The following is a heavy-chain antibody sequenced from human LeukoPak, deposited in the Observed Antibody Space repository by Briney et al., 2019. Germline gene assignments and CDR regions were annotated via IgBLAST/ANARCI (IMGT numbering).Heavy chain of an antibody. J-gene: IGHJ5*02. D-gene: IGHD1-26*01. CDR1: GFTFSIYG. CDR2: ISERNGAT. V-gene: IGHV3-23*01. CDR3: ARREGPTTA. Sequence: GGSLRLPCAASGFTFSIYGMIWVRQAPGKGLEWVSTISERNGATYYADSVKGRFTISRDNSKNTLYLQMNSLRAEDTAIYYCARREGPTTAWGQGTLATVSS.